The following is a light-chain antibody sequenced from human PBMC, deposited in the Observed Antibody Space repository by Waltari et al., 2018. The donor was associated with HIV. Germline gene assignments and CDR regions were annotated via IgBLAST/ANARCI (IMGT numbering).Light chain of an antibody. CDR3: QQRRNWPKT. CDR2: DAS. CDR1: QSVSSY. V-gene: IGKV3-11*01. Sequence: EIVLTQSPATLSLSPGERATLSCRASQSVSSYLAWYQQKPGHAPRLLIYDASNRATGIPARFSGSGSGTDFTLTISSLESEDFAVYYCQQRRNWPKTFGQGTKVEIK. J-gene: IGKJ1*01.